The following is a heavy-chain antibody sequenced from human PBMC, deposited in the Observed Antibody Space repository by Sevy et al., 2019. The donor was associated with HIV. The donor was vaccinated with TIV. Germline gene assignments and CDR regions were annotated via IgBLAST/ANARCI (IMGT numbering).Heavy chain of an antibody. Sequence: GGSLRLSCAASGFTFSSYAMNWVRKAPGKGLEGVAVISYDGSNKYYADSVKGRFTISRDNSKNTLYLQMNSLRAEDTAVYYCAKSLLPAAETLDAFDIWGQGTMVTVSS. CDR1: GFTFSSYA. CDR2: ISYDGSNK. D-gene: IGHD2-2*01. J-gene: IGHJ3*02. CDR3: AKSLLPAAETLDAFDI. V-gene: IGHV3-30-3*01.